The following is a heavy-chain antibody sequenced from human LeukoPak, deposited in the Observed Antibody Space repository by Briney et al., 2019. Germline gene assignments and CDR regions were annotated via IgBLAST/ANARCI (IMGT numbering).Heavy chain of an antibody. CDR1: GGSISSYY. Sequence: SETLSLTCTVSGGSISSYYWSWIRQPAGKGLEWIGRIYTSGSTNYNPSLKSRVTMSVDTSKNQFSLKLSSVTAADTAVYYCARAKRWLQSQLAFDIWGQGTMVTVSS. CDR2: IYTSGST. V-gene: IGHV4-4*07. J-gene: IGHJ3*02. CDR3: ARAKRWLQSQLAFDI. D-gene: IGHD5-24*01.